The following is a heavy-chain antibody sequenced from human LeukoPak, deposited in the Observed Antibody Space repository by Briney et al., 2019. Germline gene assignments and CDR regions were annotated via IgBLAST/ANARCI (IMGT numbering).Heavy chain of an antibody. CDR3: AKDSRTFVDTAMAYYFDY. V-gene: IGHV3-23*01. J-gene: IGHJ4*02. CDR2: ISGSGGST. CDR1: GFTFSSYA. Sequence: GGSLRLSCAASGFTFSSYAMSWVRQAPGKGLEWVSAISGSGGSTYYADSVKGRFTISRDNSKNTLYLQMNSLRAEDTAVYYCAKDSRTFVDTAMAYYFDYWGQGTLVTVSS. D-gene: IGHD5-18*01.